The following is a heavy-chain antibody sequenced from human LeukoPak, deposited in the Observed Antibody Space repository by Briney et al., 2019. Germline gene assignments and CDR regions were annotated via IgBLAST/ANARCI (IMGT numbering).Heavy chain of an antibody. CDR1: GFTFSSYG. V-gene: IGHV3-30*02. D-gene: IGHD3-22*01. Sequence: GGSLRLSCAASGFTFSSYGMHWVRQAPGKGLEWVAFIRYDGSNKYYADSVKGRFTISRDNSKNTLYLQMNSLRAEDTAVYYCAKGRYYYDSSGFHTSSIFDYWGQGTLVTVSS. J-gene: IGHJ4*02. CDR3: AKGRYYYDSSGFHTSSIFDY. CDR2: IRYDGSNK.